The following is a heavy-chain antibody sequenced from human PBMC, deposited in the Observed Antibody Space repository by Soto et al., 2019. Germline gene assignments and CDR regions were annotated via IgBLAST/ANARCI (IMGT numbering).Heavy chain of an antibody. CDR1: GFTFDDYA. Sequence: EVQLVESGGGLVQPGRSLRLSCAASGFTFDDYAMHWVRQAPGKGLEWFSGISWNSGSIGYADSVKGRFTISRDNATNSLYLHMNSLRAEETALYYCAATMTEDYWGQGTLVTVSS. J-gene: IGHJ4*02. CDR2: ISWNSGSI. V-gene: IGHV3-9*01. CDR3: AATMTEDY.